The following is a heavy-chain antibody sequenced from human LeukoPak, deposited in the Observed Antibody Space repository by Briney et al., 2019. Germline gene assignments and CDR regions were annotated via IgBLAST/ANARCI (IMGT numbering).Heavy chain of an antibody. V-gene: IGHV4-4*07. CDR2: IYTSGST. CDR3: ARDQTIDYYDSSGYYFDY. CDR1: GGSISSYY. Sequence: PSETLSLTCTVSGGSISSYYWSWIRQPAGKGLEWIGRIYTSGSTNYNPSLKSRVTMSVDTSKNQFSLKLSSVTAADTAVYYCARDQTIDYYDSSGYYFDYWGQGTLVTVSS. D-gene: IGHD3-22*01. J-gene: IGHJ4*02.